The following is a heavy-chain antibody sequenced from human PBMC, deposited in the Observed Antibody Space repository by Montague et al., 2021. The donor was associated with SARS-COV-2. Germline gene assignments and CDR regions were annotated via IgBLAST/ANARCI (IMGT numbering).Heavy chain of an antibody. CDR1: GFTFSSFS. Sequence: SLRLSCAASGFTFSSFSMNWARQAPGKRLEWVASISSESTYILYAESVRGRFTVSRDNAQNLLFLQINSLRAEDTALYYCARFETSKFYSSGVDVWGQGTTVTVSS. CDR3: ARFETSKFYSSGVDV. V-gene: IGHV3-21*01. D-gene: IGHD2-15*01. CDR2: ISSESTYI. J-gene: IGHJ6*02.